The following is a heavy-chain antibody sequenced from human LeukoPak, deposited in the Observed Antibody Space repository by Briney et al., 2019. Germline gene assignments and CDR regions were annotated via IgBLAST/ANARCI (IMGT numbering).Heavy chain of an antibody. J-gene: IGHJ4*02. Sequence: PGGSLRLSCAATGFTFSSYAVSWVRQAPGKGLEWVSAISGSGGSTYYADSVKGRFTISRDNSKNTLYLQMNSLRAEDTAVYYCAKGFVRVYVDYFDYWGQGTLVTVSS. CDR2: ISGSGGST. CDR3: AKGFVRVYVDYFDY. V-gene: IGHV3-23*01. D-gene: IGHD2-8*01. CDR1: GFTFSSYA.